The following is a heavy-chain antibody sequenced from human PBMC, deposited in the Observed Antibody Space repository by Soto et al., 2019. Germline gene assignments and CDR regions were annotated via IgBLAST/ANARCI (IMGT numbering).Heavy chain of an antibody. CDR2: IFYSGST. CDR1: GGSISSGEYY. J-gene: IGHJ4*02. V-gene: IGHV4-31*02. Sequence: SETLSLTWTVSGGSISSGEYYWSWPRQHPGKGLEWIGYIFYSGSTYYNPSLKSRVTISVDTSKNQFSLKLSSVTAADTVVYYCARGGIAAAGIAFGYWGQGTLVTVSS. D-gene: IGHD6-13*01. CDR3: ARGGIAAAGIAFGY.